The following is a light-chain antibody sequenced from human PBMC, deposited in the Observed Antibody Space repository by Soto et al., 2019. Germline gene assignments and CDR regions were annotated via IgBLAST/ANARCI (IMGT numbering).Light chain of an antibody. CDR1: SSNIGSNY. V-gene: IGLV1-47*01. CDR2: RSH. Sequence: QSVLTQPPSASGTPGQRVTISCSGSSSNIGSNYVSWFQHLPGTAPKVLIYRSHQRPSGVPDRFSVSKSGTSASLAISGLRSEDEADYYCASWDDSLRGYVFGTGTKVTVL. CDR3: ASWDDSLRGYV. J-gene: IGLJ1*01.